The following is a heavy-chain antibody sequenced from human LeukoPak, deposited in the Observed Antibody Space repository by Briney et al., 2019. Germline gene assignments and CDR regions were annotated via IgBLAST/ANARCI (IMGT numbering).Heavy chain of an antibody. CDR3: AREVDPKGITIFGVVTAHNMDV. V-gene: IGHV1-46*01. Sequence: GASVKVSCKASGGTFSSYAISWVRQAPGQGLEWMGIINPSGGSTTYAQKFQGRVTMTRDMSTSTVYMEVSSLRSEDTAVYYCAREVDPKGITIFGVVTAHNMDVWGKGTTVTVSS. CDR2: INPSGGST. CDR1: GGTFSSYA. J-gene: IGHJ6*03. D-gene: IGHD3-3*01.